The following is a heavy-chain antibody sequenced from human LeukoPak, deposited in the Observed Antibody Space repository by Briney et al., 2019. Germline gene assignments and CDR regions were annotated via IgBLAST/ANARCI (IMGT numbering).Heavy chain of an antibody. CDR3: AKTPAAGDYPQAEFFQH. D-gene: IGHD4-17*01. V-gene: IGHV3-30*18. Sequence: GRSLRLSCAASGFTFSSYGMHWVRQAPGKGLEWVAVISYAGSNEYYANSVRGRFTISRDNSRNTLYLQMNSLRAEDTAVYYCAKTPAAGDYPQAEFFQHWGQGTLVTVSS. CDR1: GFTFSSYG. CDR2: ISYAGSNE. J-gene: IGHJ1*01.